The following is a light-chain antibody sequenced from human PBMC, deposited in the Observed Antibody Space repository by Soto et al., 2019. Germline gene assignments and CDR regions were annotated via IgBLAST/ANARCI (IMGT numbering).Light chain of an antibody. CDR1: SSDVGGYIC. J-gene: IGLJ1*01. Sequence: QSALTQPASVSGSPGQSIAISCTGTSSDVGGYICVSWYQQHPGKVPKLMIYDVSNRPSGVSDRFSGSKSDNTASLTISGLQAEDEADYYCSSYTSSSTYVFGTVTKLTVL. V-gene: IGLV2-14*01. CDR3: SSYTSSSTYV. CDR2: DVS.